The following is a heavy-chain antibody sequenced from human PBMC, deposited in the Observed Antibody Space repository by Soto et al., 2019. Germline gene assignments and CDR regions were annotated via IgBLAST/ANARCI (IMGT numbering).Heavy chain of an antibody. CDR3: ATSFRYFDN. V-gene: IGHV3-23*01. Sequence: EVRLLESGGGLVKPGGSLRLSCATSGLTFSNYAMSWVRQAPGGGLEWVTTISGTASRTYYVDSVKGRFFISRDNSKNTVTLQMNNLTLDDTAVYYCATSFRYFDNWGQGTRVTVSS. CDR1: GLTFSNYA. J-gene: IGHJ4*02. CDR2: ISGTASRT. D-gene: IGHD3-9*01.